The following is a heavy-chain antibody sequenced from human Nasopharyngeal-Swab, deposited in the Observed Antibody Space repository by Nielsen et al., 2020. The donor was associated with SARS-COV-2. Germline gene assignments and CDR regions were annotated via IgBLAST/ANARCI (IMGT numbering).Heavy chain of an antibody. J-gene: IGHJ6*02. Sequence: GESLKISCVASGFAFSDFYMAWVRQAPGKGLEWVSYISTSGTTTDSADSVKGRFTISRDNAKNSLYLQMNSLRAEDTAVYYCARDSKTTDFYYYYYGMDVWSQGTTVTVSS. D-gene: IGHD4-11*01. CDR3: ARDSKTTDFYYYYYGMDV. CDR2: ISTSGTTT. CDR1: GFAFSDFY. V-gene: IGHV3-11*04.